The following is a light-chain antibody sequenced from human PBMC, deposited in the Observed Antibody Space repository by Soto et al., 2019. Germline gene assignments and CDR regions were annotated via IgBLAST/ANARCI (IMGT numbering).Light chain of an antibody. V-gene: IGKV3-20*01. CDR1: QSVSSSD. CDR3: QQYDT. J-gene: IGKJ2*01. Sequence: MVLTQSPGTLSLSPGERATLSCRASQSVSSSDLAWYQQKPGQAPRLLIYGASSRATGIPDRFSGSGSGTDFTLTISRLEPEDFAVYYCQQYDTFGQGTKLEIK. CDR2: GAS.